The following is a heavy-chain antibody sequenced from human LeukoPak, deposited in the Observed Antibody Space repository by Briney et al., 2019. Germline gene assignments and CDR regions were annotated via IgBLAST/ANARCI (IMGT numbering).Heavy chain of an antibody. D-gene: IGHD2-2*01. CDR2: IYHSGTT. CDR3: ARDRQRDCSSTSCRTNDY. V-gene: IGHV4-38-2*02. Sequence: SETLSLTCAVSGYSTSSGYSWGWIRQPPGKGLEWIANIYHSGTTYYNPSLKSRVTLSVDTSKNQFSLKLSSVTAADTAVYYCARDRQRDCSSTSCRTNDYWGQGTLVTVSS. CDR1: GYSTSSGYS. J-gene: IGHJ4*02.